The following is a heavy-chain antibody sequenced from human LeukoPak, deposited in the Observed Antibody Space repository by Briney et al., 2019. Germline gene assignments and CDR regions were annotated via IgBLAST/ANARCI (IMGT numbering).Heavy chain of an antibody. Sequence: SETLSLTCTVSGGSISSSSYYWGWIRQPPGKGLEWIGSMYSSGSTYYNPSLNSRVSISVDTSKNQLSLKLSSVTAADTAVYYCARGGLVVVAATHEANWFDPWGQGTLVTVSS. D-gene: IGHD2-15*01. CDR3: ARGGLVVVAATHEANWFDP. J-gene: IGHJ5*02. CDR1: GGSISSSSYY. CDR2: MYSSGST. V-gene: IGHV4-39*07.